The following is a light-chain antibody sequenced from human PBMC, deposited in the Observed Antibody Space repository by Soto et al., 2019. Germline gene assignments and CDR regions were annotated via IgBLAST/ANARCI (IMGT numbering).Light chain of an antibody. J-gene: IGKJ2*01. CDR3: QQYYNWPLYT. Sequence: EVVMTQSPATLSVSPGDRATLSCRASQNVDTNVAWYQQKPGQAPRLLVHSASTRATGIPTRFTGIGSGTDFTLTISGLQSDDFAVYYCQQYYNWPLYTFGQGTKLQIK. CDR1: QNVDTN. CDR2: SAS. V-gene: IGKV3-15*01.